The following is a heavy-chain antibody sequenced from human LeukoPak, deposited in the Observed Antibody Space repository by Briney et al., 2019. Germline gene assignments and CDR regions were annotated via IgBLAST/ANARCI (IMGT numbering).Heavy chain of an antibody. CDR3: ARAPLKGVTFPFDY. CDR1: GYTFTSYG. Sequence: EASVKVSCKASGYTFTSYGISWVRQAPGQGLEWMGWISAYNGNTNYAQKLQGRVTMTTDTSTSTAYMELRSLRSDDTAVYYCARAPLKGVTFPFDYWGQGTLVTVSS. D-gene: IGHD2-21*02. V-gene: IGHV1-18*01. J-gene: IGHJ4*02. CDR2: ISAYNGNT.